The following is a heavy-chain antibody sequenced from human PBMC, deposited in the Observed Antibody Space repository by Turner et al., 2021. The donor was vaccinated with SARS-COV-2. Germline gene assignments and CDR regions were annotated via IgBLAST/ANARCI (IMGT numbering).Heavy chain of an antibody. D-gene: IGHD5-18*01. Sequence: EVQLVESGGGLVQPGRSLRLSCAASGFTFDDYAMNWVRQAPGKGLEWGSGISWNSGSIGYADSVKGRFNISRDNAKNSLYMQMNRLRAEDTALYYCAKGSGYSYELGFDYWGQGTLVTVSS. J-gene: IGHJ4*02. V-gene: IGHV3-9*01. CDR1: GFTFDDYA. CDR3: AKGSGYSYELGFDY. CDR2: ISWNSGSI.